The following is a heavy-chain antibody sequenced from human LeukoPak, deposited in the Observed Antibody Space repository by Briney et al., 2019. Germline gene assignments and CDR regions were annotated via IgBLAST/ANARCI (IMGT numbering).Heavy chain of an antibody. V-gene: IGHV3-49*03. CDR3: VRYSGDADY. Sequence: GGSLRLSCTASGFTFGDYAMSWFRQAPGKGLEGVGFIRSKVYGGTTEYAASVKGRFTISRDHFKSIAYLQMNSLKSEDTAVYYCVRYSGDADYWGQGTLVTVSS. CDR2: IRSKVYGGTT. CDR1: GFTFGDYA. D-gene: IGHD5-12*01. J-gene: IGHJ4*02.